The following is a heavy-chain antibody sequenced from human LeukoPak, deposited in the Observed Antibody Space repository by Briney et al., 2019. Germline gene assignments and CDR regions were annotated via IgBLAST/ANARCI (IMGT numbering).Heavy chain of an antibody. V-gene: IGHV1-46*01. Sequence: GASVKVSCKASGYIFINYYIYWVRQAPGQGLEWMGLINPSGGRTGYAQNFQGRVTMTRDLSTSTVYLEVGSLRSEDTAVYYCARGPYSSGWYGLDFWGQGTLVTVSS. CDR3: ARGPYSSGWYGLDF. J-gene: IGHJ4*02. CDR1: GYIFINYY. D-gene: IGHD6-19*01. CDR2: INPSGGRT.